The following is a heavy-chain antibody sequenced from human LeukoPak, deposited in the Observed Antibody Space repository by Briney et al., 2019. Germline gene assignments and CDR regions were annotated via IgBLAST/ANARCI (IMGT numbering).Heavy chain of an antibody. CDR3: ARDFGRAYGDKFDY. J-gene: IGHJ4*02. CDR2: INPNSGIT. V-gene: IGHV1-2*02. Sequence: GASVKVSCKASGYTFTGYYIHWVRQARGQGREWMGWINPNSGITDYAQKFQGRVTMTRDTSISTADMEVRSLRSDDTAVYYCARDFGRAYGDKFDYWGQGTLVSVSS. CDR1: GYTFTGYY. D-gene: IGHD4-17*01.